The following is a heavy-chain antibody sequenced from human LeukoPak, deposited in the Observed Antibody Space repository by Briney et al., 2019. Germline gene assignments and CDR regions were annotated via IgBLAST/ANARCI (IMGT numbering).Heavy chain of an antibody. D-gene: IGHD1-14*01. Sequence: PSETLSLTCTVSGGSISSSSYYWGWLRQPPGKGLEWIGSIYYSGSTYYNPSLKSRVTISVDTSKNQFSLKLSSVTAADTAVYYCASENRYYFDYWGQGTLVTVSS. CDR1: GGSISSSSYY. CDR2: IYYSGST. CDR3: ASENRYYFDY. J-gene: IGHJ4*02. V-gene: IGHV4-39*07.